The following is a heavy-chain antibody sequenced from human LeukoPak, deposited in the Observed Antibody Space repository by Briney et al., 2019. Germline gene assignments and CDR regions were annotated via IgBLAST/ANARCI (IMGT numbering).Heavy chain of an antibody. V-gene: IGHV1-69*04. CDR2: IIPILGIA. CDR1: GGTFSSYA. Sequence: SVKVSCKASGGTFSSYAISWVRQAPGQGLEWMGRIIPILGIANYAQKFQGRVTMTRNTSISTAYMELSSLRSEDTAVYYCARGAGGTFFDYWGQGTLVTVSS. D-gene: IGHD1-26*01. J-gene: IGHJ4*02. CDR3: ARGAGGTFFDY.